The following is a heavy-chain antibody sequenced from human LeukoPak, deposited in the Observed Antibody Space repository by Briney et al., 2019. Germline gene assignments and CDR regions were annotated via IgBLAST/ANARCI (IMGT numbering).Heavy chain of an antibody. Sequence: ASVKVSCKASGYTFTSYTMHWVRQAPGQRLEWMGGINAGNGNTKYSQEFQGRVTITRDTSASTVYMELSSLRSEDMAVYYWAISLVGAFDYWGQGTLVTVSS. D-gene: IGHD1-26*01. CDR3: AISLVGAFDY. CDR2: INAGNGNT. CDR1: GYTFTSYT. J-gene: IGHJ4*02. V-gene: IGHV1-3*03.